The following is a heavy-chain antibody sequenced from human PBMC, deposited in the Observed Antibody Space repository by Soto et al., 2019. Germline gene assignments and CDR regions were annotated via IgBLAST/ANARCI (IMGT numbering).Heavy chain of an antibody. D-gene: IGHD4-17*01. CDR2: INHSGIT. Sequence: QVQLQQWGAGLLTPSETLSLTCGVYGVSFSGYYWSWIRQTPGKGLEWIGEINHSGITNYNPSLKGRVSVSVYTSKNPVSLKLRSVTAAAPAVYYCARPKTTVTTPDAFDIWGQGKMVTVSS. CDR1: GVSFSGYY. V-gene: IGHV4-34*01. J-gene: IGHJ3*02. CDR3: ARPKTTVTTPDAFDI.